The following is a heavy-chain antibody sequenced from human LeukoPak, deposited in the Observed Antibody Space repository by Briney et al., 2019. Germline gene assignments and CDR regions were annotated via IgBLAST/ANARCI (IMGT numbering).Heavy chain of an antibody. CDR1: GGTFSIYA. J-gene: IGHJ6*03. D-gene: IGHD6-13*01. V-gene: IGHV1-69*05. CDR3: ARAGIAARGDNYYMDV. Sequence: SVKVSCKASGGTFSIYAISWVRQAPGQGLEWMGGIIPIFGTANYAQKFQGRVTITTDESTSTAYMELSSLRSEDTAVYYCARAGIAARGDNYYMDVWGKGTTVTVSS. CDR2: IIPIFGTA.